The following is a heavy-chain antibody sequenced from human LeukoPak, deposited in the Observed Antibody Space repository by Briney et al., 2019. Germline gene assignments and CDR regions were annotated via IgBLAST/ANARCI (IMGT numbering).Heavy chain of an antibody. J-gene: IGHJ4*02. CDR3: ARGSTYYDSSGQVPFDY. D-gene: IGHD3-22*01. CDR1: GFTFSTYS. CDR2: ISSSSSTI. Sequence: GGPLRLSCAASGFTFSTYSMNWVRQAPGKGLEWVSYISSSSSTIYYADSVKGRFTISRDNAKNSLYLQMNSLRAEDTAVYYCARGSTYYDSSGQVPFDYWGQGTLVTVSS. V-gene: IGHV3-48*01.